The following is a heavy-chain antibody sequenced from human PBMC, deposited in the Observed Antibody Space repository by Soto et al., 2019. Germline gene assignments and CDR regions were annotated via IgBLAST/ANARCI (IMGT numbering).Heavy chain of an antibody. D-gene: IGHD6-19*01. J-gene: IGHJ4*02. CDR2: INPSGGST. CDR3: ASSGWYESAFDY. CDR1: GYTFTSYY. V-gene: IGHV1-46*03. Sequence: QVQLVQSGAEVKKPGASVKVSCKASGYTFTSYYMHWVRQAPGQGLEWMGIINPSGGSTSYAQKFQGRVTMTRDTSTSTVYMELCRLRSEDTAVYYCASSGWYESAFDYWGQGTLVTVSS.